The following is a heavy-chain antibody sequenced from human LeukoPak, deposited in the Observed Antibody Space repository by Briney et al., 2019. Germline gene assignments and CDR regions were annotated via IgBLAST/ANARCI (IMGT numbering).Heavy chain of an antibody. V-gene: IGHV4-59*01. CDR1: GGSISSYY. Sequence: SETLSLTCTVSGGSISSYYWSWIRQPPGKGLEWIGYIYYTGNTHYNFSLKSRVTISVATSKNQFSLKLSSVTAADTATYYCAREGRDRNRFEYWGHGTPVTVSS. CDR3: AREGRDRNRFEY. D-gene: IGHD1-14*01. CDR2: IYYTGNT. J-gene: IGHJ4*01.